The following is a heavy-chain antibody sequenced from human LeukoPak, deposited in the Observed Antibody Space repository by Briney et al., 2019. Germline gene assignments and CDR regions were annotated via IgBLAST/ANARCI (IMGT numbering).Heavy chain of an antibody. D-gene: IGHD2-21*02. J-gene: IGHJ3*02. CDR2: IASDGSHT. CDR3: ARERQDTVIHSGAFDI. Sequence: PGRSLRLSCAASGFTLSNYFMHWVRQAPGKGLEWVADIASDGSHTFYVESVKGRFTISRDHSKNTLYLQMNSLGPEDTAVYFCARERQDTVIHSGAFDIWGQGTMVTVSS. V-gene: IGHV3-30-3*01. CDR1: GFTLSNYF.